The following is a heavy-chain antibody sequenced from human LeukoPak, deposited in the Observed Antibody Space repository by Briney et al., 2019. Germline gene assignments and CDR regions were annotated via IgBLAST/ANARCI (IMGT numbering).Heavy chain of an antibody. CDR2: IYSGGTT. CDR1: GFTVSGNY. D-gene: IGHD4-23*01. Sequence: GGSLRLSCAVSGFTVSGNYMSWVRQAPGKGLEWVSLIYSGGTTYYADSVKGRFTISRDNSKNTLYPQMNSLRAEGTAVYYCARRAGGYSHPYDYWGQGILVTVSS. J-gene: IGHJ4*02. CDR3: ARRAGGYSHPYDY. V-gene: IGHV3-53*01.